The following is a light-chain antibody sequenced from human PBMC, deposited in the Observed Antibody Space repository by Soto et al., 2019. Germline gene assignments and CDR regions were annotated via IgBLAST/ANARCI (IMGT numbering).Light chain of an antibody. Sequence: EIVLTQSPATLSLAPEERATLSCRASQSVSSYLAWYQQKPGQAPRLLIYDASNRATGIPARFSGSGSGTDFTLTISSLEPEDFAVYYCQLRSNLPPTFGQGTKLEIK. CDR2: DAS. CDR3: QLRSNLPPT. CDR1: QSVSSY. V-gene: IGKV3-11*01. J-gene: IGKJ2*01.